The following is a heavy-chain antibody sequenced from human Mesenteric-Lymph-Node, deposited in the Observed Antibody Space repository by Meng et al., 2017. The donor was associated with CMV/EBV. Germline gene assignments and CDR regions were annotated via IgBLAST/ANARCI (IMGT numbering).Heavy chain of an antibody. CDR1: GFTFSSAW. D-gene: IGHD3-22*01. V-gene: IGHV3-30*02. Sequence: GGSLRLSCVASGFTFSSAWMTWVRQAPGKGLEWVAFIRYDGSNKYYADSVKGRFTISRDNSKNTLYLQMNSLRAEDTAVYYCAKDYYDSSGSYGMDVWGQGTTVTVSS. CDR3: AKDYYDSSGSYGMDV. CDR2: IRYDGSNK. J-gene: IGHJ6*02.